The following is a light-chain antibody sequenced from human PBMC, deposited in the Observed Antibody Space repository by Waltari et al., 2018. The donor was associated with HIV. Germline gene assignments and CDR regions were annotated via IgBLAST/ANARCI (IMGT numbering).Light chain of an antibody. CDR1: QSITTK. J-gene: IGKJ1*01. CDR2: GAS. Sequence: EIVMTQSPATLSVSPGERVTLSCRASQSITTKLAWYQQTPGQAPRLLIYGASTRAPGIPEFTLTISSLQSEDFAIYYCQQYNNWPPWTFGQGTKVEI. CDR3: QQYNNWPPWT. V-gene: IGKV3-15*01.